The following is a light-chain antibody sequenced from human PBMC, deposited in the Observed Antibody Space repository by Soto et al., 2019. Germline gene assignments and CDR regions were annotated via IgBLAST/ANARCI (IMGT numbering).Light chain of an antibody. J-gene: IGKJ1*01. CDR3: QQYNNWPQT. CDR2: GAS. V-gene: IGKV3-15*01. Sequence: EIVMTQSPATLSVSPGERATLSCRASQSVSSNLAWYQQKPGQAPRLLSYGASTRATGIPARFRGSGSGTAFTLTISTLQSEDFAVDYCQQYNNWPQTFGQVTKVEIK. CDR1: QSVSSN.